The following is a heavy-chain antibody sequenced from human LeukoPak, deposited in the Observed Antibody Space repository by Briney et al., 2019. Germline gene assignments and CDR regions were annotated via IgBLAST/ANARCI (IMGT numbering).Heavy chain of an antibody. D-gene: IGHD3-3*01. CDR3: ARDSVGSTIFGVVTPGHFDY. CDR1: GGSISSGSYY. CDR2: IYTSGST. Sequence: SQTLSLTCTVSGGSISSGSYYWSWIRQPAGKGLEWIGRIYTSGSTNYNPSLKSRVTISVDTSKNQFSLKLSSVTAADTAVYYCARDSVGSTIFGVVTPGHFDYWGQGTLVTVSS. V-gene: IGHV4-61*02. J-gene: IGHJ4*02.